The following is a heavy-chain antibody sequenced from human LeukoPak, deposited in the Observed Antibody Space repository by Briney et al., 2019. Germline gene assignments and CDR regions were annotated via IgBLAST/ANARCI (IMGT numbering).Heavy chain of an antibody. CDR3: AKDNRRHYTSGPNPDSLH. D-gene: IGHD6-19*01. Sequence: PGRSLRLSCAGSGLILNNYAMHWVRQPPGKGLEWVSGISWNSGSIDYADSVKGRFTISRDNAKNSLYLQMNSLRVEDTAFYYCAKDNRRHYTSGPNPDSLHWGQGALVTVSS. CDR2: ISWNSGSI. J-gene: IGHJ4*02. V-gene: IGHV3-9*01. CDR1: GLILNNYA.